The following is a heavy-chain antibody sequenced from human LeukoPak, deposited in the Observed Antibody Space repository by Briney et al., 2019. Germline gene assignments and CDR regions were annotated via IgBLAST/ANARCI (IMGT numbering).Heavy chain of an antibody. J-gene: IGHJ4*02. CDR2: INEDGRVT. V-gene: IGHV3-74*01. CDR1: GFTFSSYW. D-gene: IGHD3-16*01. Sequence: GGSLRLSCTASGFTFSSYWVHWVRQSQEKRLVWVSRINEDGRVTDYADSVKGRFTISRDNARNTLYLQMHSLRVEDTAVYYRARDLRGIHDYWGQGTLVTVSS. CDR3: ARDLRGIHDY.